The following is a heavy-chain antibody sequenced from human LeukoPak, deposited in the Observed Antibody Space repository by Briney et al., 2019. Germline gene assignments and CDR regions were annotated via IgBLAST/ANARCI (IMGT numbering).Heavy chain of an antibody. CDR2: IQYDRTNE. J-gene: IGHJ6*03. Sequence: GGSLRLSCAASAFTSSSYGMHWVRQAPGKGLEWVAYIQYDRTNEQYAHSVKGRFRISRDNSKNILYLQMNSLRTEDTAVYYCAKDRCSNGIGCYYYYMDVWGKGTTVTISS. V-gene: IGHV3-30*02. CDR3: AKDRCSNGIGCYYYYMDV. CDR1: AFTSSSYG. D-gene: IGHD2-8*01.